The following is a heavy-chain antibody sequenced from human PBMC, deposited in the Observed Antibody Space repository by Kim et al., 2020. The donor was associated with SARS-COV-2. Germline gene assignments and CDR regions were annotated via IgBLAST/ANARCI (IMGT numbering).Heavy chain of an antibody. J-gene: IGHJ4*02. CDR2: INHSGST. V-gene: IGHV4-34*01. D-gene: IGHD6-19*01. CDR1: GGSFSGYY. Sequence: SETLSLTCAVYGGSFSGYYWSWIRQPPGKGLEWIGEINHSGSTNYNPSLKSRVTISVDTSKNQVSLKLSSVTAADTAVYYCARAPVSIAVAGRTFDYWGQGTLVTVSS. CDR3: ARAPVSIAVAGRTFDY.